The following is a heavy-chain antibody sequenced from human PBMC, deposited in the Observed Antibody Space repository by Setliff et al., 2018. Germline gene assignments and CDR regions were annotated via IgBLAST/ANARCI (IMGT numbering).Heavy chain of an antibody. CDR1: GASITNINYY. CDR3: ARGRNVAARLLDS. J-gene: IGHJ4*02. D-gene: IGHD6-6*01. V-gene: IGHV4-39*01. Sequence: PSETLSLTCTVSGASITNINYYWGLIRQPPGKGLEWIGSIFYSGRTFYNPSLKSRVTISVDTSKNQFSLTLSSVTAADTAVYYCARGRNVAARLLDSWGQGARVTV. CDR2: IFYSGRT.